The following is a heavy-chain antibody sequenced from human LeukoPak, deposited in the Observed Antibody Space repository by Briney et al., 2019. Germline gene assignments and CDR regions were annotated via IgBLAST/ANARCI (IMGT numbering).Heavy chain of an antibody. Sequence: SETLSLTCTVSGGSISSGGYYWSWIRQPPGKGLEWIGYIYHSGSTYYNPSLKSRVTRSVDRSKNQFSLKLSSVTAADTAEYYCAGAEPRGIIWHPDWGQGTLVTVSS. J-gene: IGHJ4*02. CDR3: AGAEPRGIIWHPD. CDR1: GGSISSGGYY. CDR2: IYHSGST. V-gene: IGHV4-30-2*01.